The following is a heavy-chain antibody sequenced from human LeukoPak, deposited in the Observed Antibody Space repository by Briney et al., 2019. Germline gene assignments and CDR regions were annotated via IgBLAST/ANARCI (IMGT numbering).Heavy chain of an antibody. CDR3: ASYPTVGGATSAHGDAFDI. Sequence: VASVKVSCKASGYTFTSYAMHWVRQAPGQRLEWMGWINGGDGNTKYSQKFQGGVTITRDTSASTAYMELSSLRSEDTAVYYCASYPTVGGATSAHGDAFDIWGQGTMVTVSS. D-gene: IGHD1-26*01. J-gene: IGHJ3*02. CDR1: GYTFTSYA. V-gene: IGHV1-3*01. CDR2: INGGDGNT.